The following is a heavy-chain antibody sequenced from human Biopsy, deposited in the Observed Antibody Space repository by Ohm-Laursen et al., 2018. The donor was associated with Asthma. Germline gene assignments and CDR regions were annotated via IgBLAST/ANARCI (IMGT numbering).Heavy chain of an antibody. Sequence: SLRLSCAASGFTFSSYGMHWVRQAPGRGLEWVAVIWYDGSNKYYADSVKGRFTISRDNSKNTLYLQMNSPRAEDTAVYYCTTRPRAANQLDPWGQGTLVTVSS. CDR1: GFTFSSYG. V-gene: IGHV3-33*01. D-gene: IGHD2-15*01. CDR3: TTRPRAANQLDP. CDR2: IWYDGSNK. J-gene: IGHJ5*02.